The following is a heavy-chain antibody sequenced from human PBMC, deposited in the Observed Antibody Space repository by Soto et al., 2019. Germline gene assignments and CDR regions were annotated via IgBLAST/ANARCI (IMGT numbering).Heavy chain of an antibody. CDR3: ARVRDSFGLDV. J-gene: IGHJ6*02. V-gene: IGHV4-31*03. D-gene: IGHD2-15*01. Sequence: NPSETLSLTCRLSGGSITGAYYWNWIRQHPGKGLEWIGSIHYRGSTYYNPSLKTRITMSLDRSNNQFSLNLSSVTAADTAAYYCARVRDSFGLDVWGQGTTVTVSS. CDR1: GGSITGAYY. CDR2: IHYRGST.